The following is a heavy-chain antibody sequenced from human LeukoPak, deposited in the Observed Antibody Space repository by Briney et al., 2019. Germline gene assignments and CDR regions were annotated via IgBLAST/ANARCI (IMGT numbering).Heavy chain of an antibody. CDR2: INWNGGGT. J-gene: IGHJ5*02. Sequence: GGSLRLSCAASGFTFDDYGMSWVRQAPGKGLEWVSGINWNGGGTGYADSVKGRFTISRDNAKNSLYLQMNNMRVDDTAVYYCARVAGWHWFDPWGQGTLVTVSS. CDR3: ARVAGWHWFDP. CDR1: GFTFDDYG. V-gene: IGHV3-20*04. D-gene: IGHD6-19*01.